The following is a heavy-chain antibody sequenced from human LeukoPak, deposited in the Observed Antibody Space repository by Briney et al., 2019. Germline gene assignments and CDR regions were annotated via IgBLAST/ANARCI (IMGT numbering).Heavy chain of an antibody. CDR2: ISGSSSYI. CDR1: GLTFSSYS. Sequence: GGSLRLSCAASGLTFSSYSMNWVRQVPGKGLEWVSSISGSSSYIYYADSVKGRFTISRDNAKKSLWLQMNSLRAEDTAVYYCAIGYCSSDNCPDYWGQGALVTVSS. V-gene: IGHV3-21*01. J-gene: IGHJ4*02. D-gene: IGHD2-15*01. CDR3: AIGYCSSDNCPDY.